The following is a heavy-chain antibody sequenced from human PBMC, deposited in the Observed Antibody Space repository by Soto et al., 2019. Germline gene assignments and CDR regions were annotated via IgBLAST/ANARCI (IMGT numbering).Heavy chain of an antibody. V-gene: IGHV3-66*04. CDR3: ARPRGIVVIITANDAFDI. Sequence: EVQLVESGGGLVQPGGSLRLSCAASGFSVSTNYMSWVRQAPGKGLEWISVIYSGGTTYYADSVKGRFTISRDNSKNTLYHQMNSLRAGDTAVYYCARPRGIVVIITANDAFDIWGQGTMVTVSS. CDR1: GFSVSTNY. D-gene: IGHD3-22*01. CDR2: IYSGGTT. J-gene: IGHJ3*02.